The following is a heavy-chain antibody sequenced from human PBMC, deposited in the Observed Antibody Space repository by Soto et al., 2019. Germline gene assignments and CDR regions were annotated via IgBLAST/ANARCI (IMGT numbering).Heavy chain of an antibody. CDR3: ARDLFNPYYDFWSGYSGPRYYYGMDV. D-gene: IGHD3-3*01. J-gene: IGHJ6*02. Sequence: SETPSLTCTVSGGSISSYYWSWIRQPPGKGLEWIGYIYYSGSTNYNPSLKGRVTISVDTSKNQFSLKLSSVTAADTAVYYCARDLFNPYYDFWSGYSGPRYYYGMDVWGQGTTVTVSS. CDR2: IYYSGST. CDR1: GGSISSYY. V-gene: IGHV4-59*01.